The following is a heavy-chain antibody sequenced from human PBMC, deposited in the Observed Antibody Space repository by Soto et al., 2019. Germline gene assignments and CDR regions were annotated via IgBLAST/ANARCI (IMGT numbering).Heavy chain of an antibody. J-gene: IGHJ5*02. D-gene: IGHD3-22*01. CDR1: GGSISGLKW. CDR3: AIRDYYDSTGYYHH. V-gene: IGHV4-4*02. Sequence: SETLSLTCAVSGGSISGLKWWSWVRQPPGKGLEWIGEIYHRGATNYNPSLKSRVTISADKSKNQFSLKLSSVTAADTAVYYCAIRDYYDSTGYYHHWGQGTLVTSPQ. CDR2: IYHRGAT.